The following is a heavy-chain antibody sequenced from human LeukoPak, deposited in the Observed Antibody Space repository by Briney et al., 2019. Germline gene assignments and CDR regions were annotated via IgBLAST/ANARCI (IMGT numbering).Heavy chain of an antibody. D-gene: IGHD3-22*01. CDR2: IYYSGST. Sequence: SETLSLTCTVSGGSISSSSYYWGWIRQPPGKGLEWIGYIYYSGSTNYNPSLKSRVTISVDTSKNQFSLKLSSVTAADTAVYYCARVNPAYYYDSSGYYYFDYWGQGTLVTVSS. J-gene: IGHJ4*02. CDR1: GGSISSSSYY. V-gene: IGHV4-61*05. CDR3: ARVNPAYYYDSSGYYYFDY.